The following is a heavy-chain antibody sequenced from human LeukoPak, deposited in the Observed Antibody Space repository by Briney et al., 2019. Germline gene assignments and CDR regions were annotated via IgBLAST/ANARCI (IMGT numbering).Heavy chain of an antibody. V-gene: IGHV5-51*01. Sequence: GESLKISCKGSGYSFTSYWIGWVRQMPGKGLEWMGIIYPGDSDTRYSPSFQGQVTISADKSISTAYLRWSSLKASDTAMYCCARRLAIAVAGTPYFDYWGQGTLVIVSS. D-gene: IGHD6-19*01. CDR2: IYPGDSDT. CDR1: GYSFTSYW. J-gene: IGHJ4*02. CDR3: ARRLAIAVAGTPYFDY.